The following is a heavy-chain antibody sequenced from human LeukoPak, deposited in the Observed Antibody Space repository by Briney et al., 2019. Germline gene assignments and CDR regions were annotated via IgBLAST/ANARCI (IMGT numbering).Heavy chain of an antibody. CDR1: GFPLSSYS. Sequence: PGGSLRLSCAASGFPLSSYSINWFRQAPGKGLEWVAYTSASGSNIYYVDSVMGRFTVSRDNPKSSLFLQMNSPRAEDTAVYYCARVKGTYFDYWGQGALVTVSS. CDR2: TSASGSNI. CDR3: ARVKGTYFDY. D-gene: IGHD1-1*01. J-gene: IGHJ4*02. V-gene: IGHV3-48*01.